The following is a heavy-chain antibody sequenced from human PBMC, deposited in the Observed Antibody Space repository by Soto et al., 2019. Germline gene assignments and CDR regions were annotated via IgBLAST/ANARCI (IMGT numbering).Heavy chain of an antibody. V-gene: IGHV4-4*07. CDR2: IYTSGST. Sequence: SETLSLTCTVSGGSISSYYWSWIRQLAGKGLEWFGRIYTSGSTNYNPSLKSRVTMSVDTSKNQFSLKLSSVTAADTAVYYCARDGVRYCSSTSCYDYYYGMDVWGQGTTVTVSS. CDR1: GGSISSYY. J-gene: IGHJ6*02. CDR3: ARDGVRYCSSTSCYDYYYGMDV. D-gene: IGHD2-2*01.